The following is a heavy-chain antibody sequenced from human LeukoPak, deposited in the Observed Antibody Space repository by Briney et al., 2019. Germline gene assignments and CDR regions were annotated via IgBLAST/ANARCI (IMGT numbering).Heavy chain of an antibody. CDR3: ARINNWYTRFDP. CDR2: IYQSGTT. CDR1: GYSISSGSY. J-gene: IGHJ5*02. D-gene: IGHD1-1*01. V-gene: IGHV4-38-2*02. Sequence: SETLSLTCTVSGYSISSGSYWGWIRQPPGKGLEWIGSIYQSGTTYYKPSLNSRVTISLDTSKNQFSLRLSSVTAADTAVYFCARINNWYTRFDPWGQGTLVTVSS.